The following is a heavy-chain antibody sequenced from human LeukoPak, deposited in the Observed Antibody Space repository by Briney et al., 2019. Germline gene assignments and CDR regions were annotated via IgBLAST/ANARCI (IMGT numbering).Heavy chain of an antibody. Sequence: ASVKVSCKASGYTFTSYGISWVRQAPGQGLEWMGWISAYNGNTNYAQKFQGRVTITADESTSTAYMELSSLRSEDTAVYYCASYPLGGELPPGPFDYWGQGTLVTVSS. CDR3: ASYPLGGELPPGPFDY. J-gene: IGHJ4*02. CDR2: ISAYNGNT. V-gene: IGHV1-18*01. CDR1: GYTFTSYG. D-gene: IGHD3-16*01.